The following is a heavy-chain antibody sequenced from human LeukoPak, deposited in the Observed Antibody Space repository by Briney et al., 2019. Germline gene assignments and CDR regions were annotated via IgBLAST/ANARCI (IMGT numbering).Heavy chain of an antibody. D-gene: IGHD3-22*01. V-gene: IGHV3-33*01. CDR1: GFTFSSYG. Sequence: QTGGSLRLSCVASGFTFSSYGMHWVRQAPGKGLEWVAVIWYDGSNKYYADSVKGRCTISRDNSKNTVYLEMNSLRAEDTAVYYCARVSPIDYYDSSGYYYFDYWGQGTLVTVSS. J-gene: IGHJ4*02. CDR3: ARVSPIDYYDSSGYYYFDY. CDR2: IWYDGSNK.